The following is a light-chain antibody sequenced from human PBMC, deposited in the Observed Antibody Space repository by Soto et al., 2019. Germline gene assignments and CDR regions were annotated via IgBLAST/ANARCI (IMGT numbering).Light chain of an antibody. J-gene: IGKJ1*01. CDR2: GAS. Sequence: EIVLTQSPGTLSLSPGERATLSCRASHSVVISHLAWYQQKPGPAPRLLIYGASSRATGVPDRFSGSGSGTDFTLTISRLEHDDTAASYGQQQVGWMFGQWTKV. V-gene: IGKV3-20*01. CDR1: HSVVISH. CDR3: QQQVGWM.